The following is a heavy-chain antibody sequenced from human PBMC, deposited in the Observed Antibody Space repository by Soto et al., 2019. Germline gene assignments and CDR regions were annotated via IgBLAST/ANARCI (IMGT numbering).Heavy chain of an antibody. CDR1: GGSISSYY. CDR3: ARLSHYYDSSGYYYMYFDY. V-gene: IGHV4-59*08. Sequence: PSETLSLTCTVSGGSISSYYWSWIRQPPGKGLEWIGYIYYSGSTNYNPSLKSRVTISVDTSKNQFSLKLSSVTAADTAVYYCARLSHYYDSSGYYYMYFDYWGQGTLVTVSS. J-gene: IGHJ4*02. D-gene: IGHD3-22*01. CDR2: IYYSGST.